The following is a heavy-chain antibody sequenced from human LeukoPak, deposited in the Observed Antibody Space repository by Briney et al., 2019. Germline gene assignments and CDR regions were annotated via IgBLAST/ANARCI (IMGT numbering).Heavy chain of an antibody. CDR1: GASINNYY. V-gene: IGHV4-59*01. CDR2: IYDGGST. Sequence: SETLSLTCTVSGASINNYYWSWIRQPPGKGLEWIGCIYDGGSTDYNPSLNSRVTISVDTSKNQFSLKLSSVTAADTAIYYCARTSSSWLWGQGTLVTVSS. CDR3: ARTSSSWL. J-gene: IGHJ4*02. D-gene: IGHD6-13*01.